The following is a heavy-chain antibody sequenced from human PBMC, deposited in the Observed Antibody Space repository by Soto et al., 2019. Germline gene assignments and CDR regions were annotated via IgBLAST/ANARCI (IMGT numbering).Heavy chain of an antibody. J-gene: IGHJ4*01. CDR1: GFTFSGYD. D-gene: IGHD6-19*01. CDR3: ARDGPGYNSD. Sequence: PGGSLRLSCSASGFTFSGYDMHWVRQAPGKGLEWVAVIRYDGTKKYYADSVRGRFTISRDNSRNTLFLQMNSLRVEDTAVFYCARDGPGYNSDWGQGTLVTVSS. V-gene: IGHV3-33*01. CDR2: IRYDGTKK.